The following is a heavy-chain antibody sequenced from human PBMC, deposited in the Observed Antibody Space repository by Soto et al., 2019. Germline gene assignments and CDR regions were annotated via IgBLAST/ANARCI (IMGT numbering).Heavy chain of an antibody. CDR3: AHKSRRAGYNYYYYYGMDV. CDR2: IYWDDDK. Sequence: QITLKESGPTLVKPTQTLTLTCTFSGFSLSTSGVGVGWIRQPPGKALEWPALIYWDDDKRYSPSLKSRLTISRDTSKHQVVPTMTNRDPLDTSTYYCAHKSRRAGYNYYYYYGMDVWGQGTTVTVSS. D-gene: IGHD5-12*01. CDR1: GFSLSTSGVG. V-gene: IGHV2-5*02. J-gene: IGHJ6*02.